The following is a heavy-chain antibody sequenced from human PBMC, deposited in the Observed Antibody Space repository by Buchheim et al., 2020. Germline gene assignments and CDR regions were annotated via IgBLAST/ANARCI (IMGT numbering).Heavy chain of an antibody. CDR2: ISISGITF. J-gene: IGHJ6*02. V-gene: IGHV3-11*01. CDR3: AREKLVVPAATWSHPSLNGMDV. Sequence: QVQLVESGGGLFKPGGSLRLSCAASGFTFSDYYMSWFRQAPGKGLEWFSYISISGITFYYSDSLKGRFPISRDNAKNSLFLQMNSLRAEDTAVYYCAREKLVVPAATWSHPSLNGMDVWGQGTT. CDR1: GFTFSDYY. D-gene: IGHD2-2*01.